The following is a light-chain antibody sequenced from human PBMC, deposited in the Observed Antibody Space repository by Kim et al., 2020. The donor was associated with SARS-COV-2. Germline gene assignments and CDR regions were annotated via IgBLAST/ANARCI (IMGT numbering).Light chain of an antibody. Sequence: DIQMTQSPSSLSASIGDRVTITCRASQSINSYLNWYQQKPGIAPKLLIYDASSLQSGVPPRFSGSGSGTDFTLTISSPQPEDFATYYCQQTSNMPITFGGGTKVDIK. J-gene: IGKJ4*01. CDR2: DAS. CDR1: QSINSY. V-gene: IGKV1-39*01. CDR3: QQTSNMPIT.